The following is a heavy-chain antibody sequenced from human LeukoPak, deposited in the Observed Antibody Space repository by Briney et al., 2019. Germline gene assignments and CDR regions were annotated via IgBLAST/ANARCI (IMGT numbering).Heavy chain of an antibody. Sequence: SETLSLTCTVSGGSVSSHYWTWIRQSPVKGLEWIGDISNSGSTSYNPSLKSRVTISIDTSKNQFSLRLSSVTAADTAVYYCGRDALVGYFSYYYMDVWGKGTTVTVSS. CDR3: GRDALVGYFSYYYMDV. J-gene: IGHJ6*03. V-gene: IGHV4-59*02. CDR2: ISNSGST. CDR1: GGSVSSHY. D-gene: IGHD2-15*01.